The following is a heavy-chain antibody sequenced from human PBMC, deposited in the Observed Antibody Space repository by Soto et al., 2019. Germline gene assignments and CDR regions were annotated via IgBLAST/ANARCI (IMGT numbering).Heavy chain of an antibody. J-gene: IGHJ6*02. CDR2: INPNSGGT. CDR3: ARGARRRGYYYGMDV. V-gene: IGHV1-2*04. D-gene: IGHD6-6*01. Sequence: ASVKVSCKASGYTFTGYYMHWVRQAPGQGLEWMGWINPNSGGTNYAQKFQGWVTMTGDTSISTAYMELSRLRSDDTAVYYCARGARRRGYYYGMDVWGQGTTVTAP. CDR1: GYTFTGYY.